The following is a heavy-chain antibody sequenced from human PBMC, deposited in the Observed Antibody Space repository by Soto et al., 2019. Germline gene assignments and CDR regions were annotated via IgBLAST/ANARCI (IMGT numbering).Heavy chain of an antibody. CDR3: ARGSSTVVTHYFDY. D-gene: IGHD4-17*01. Sequence: ASVKVSCKASGGTFSSYAISWVRQAPGQGLEWMGIINPSGGSTSYAQKFQGRVTMTRDTSTSTVYMELSSLRSEDTAVYYCARGSSTVVTHYFDYWGQGTLVTVSS. CDR1: GGTFSSYA. CDR2: INPSGGST. J-gene: IGHJ4*02. V-gene: IGHV1-46*03.